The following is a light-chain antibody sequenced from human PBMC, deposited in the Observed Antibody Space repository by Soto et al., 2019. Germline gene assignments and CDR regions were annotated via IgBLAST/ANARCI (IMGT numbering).Light chain of an antibody. CDR1: SSDFGSYNL. V-gene: IGLV2-23*01. Sequence: QSVLTQPAYVSGSPGQSITISCTGTSSDFGSYNLVSWYQQHPGKAPKLMIYEDSKRPSGVSNRFSGSKSGNTASLTISGLQAEDDADYYCCSYAGSSTYVFGTGTKVTVL. J-gene: IGLJ1*01. CDR3: CSYAGSSTYV. CDR2: EDS.